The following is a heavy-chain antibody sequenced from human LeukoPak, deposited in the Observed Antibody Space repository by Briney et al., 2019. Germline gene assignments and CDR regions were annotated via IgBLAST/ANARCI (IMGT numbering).Heavy chain of an antibody. CDR2: VYYSGST. CDR1: GGSISSYY. D-gene: IGHD6-19*01. CDR3: ARIYSSGWLDYYWYFDL. J-gene: IGHJ2*01. Sequence: SETLSLTCTVSGGSISSYYWSWIRQPPGKGLEWIGYVYYSGSTNYNPSLKSRVTISVDTSKNQFSLKLSSVTAADTAVYYCARIYSSGWLDYYWYFDLWGRGTLVTVSS. V-gene: IGHV4-59*01.